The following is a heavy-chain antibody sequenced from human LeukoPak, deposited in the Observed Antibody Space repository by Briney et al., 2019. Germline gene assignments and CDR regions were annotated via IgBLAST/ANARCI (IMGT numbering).Heavy chain of an antibody. D-gene: IGHD3-9*01. CDR3: AKVYYDILTGYSDALDI. CDR2: ISGSGGST. CDR1: GFTFSSYA. Sequence: GGSLRLSCAASGFTFSSYAMSWVRQAPGKGLEWVSAISGSGGSTYYADSVKGRFTISRDNSKNTLYLQMNSLRAEDTAVYYCAKVYYDILTGYSDALDIWGQGTMVTVSS. V-gene: IGHV3-23*01. J-gene: IGHJ3*02.